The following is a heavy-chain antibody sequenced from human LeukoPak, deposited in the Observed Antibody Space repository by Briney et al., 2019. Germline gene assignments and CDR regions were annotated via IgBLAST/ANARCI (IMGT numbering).Heavy chain of an antibody. V-gene: IGHV4-59*01. J-gene: IGHJ4*02. CDR2: IYYSGNT. Sequence: SETLSLTCTVSGGSTTNYYWSWIRQPPGKGLEWIGYIYYSGNTNCNPSLKSRVTISVDTSNNQFSLNLSSVTAADTAVYYCARGPTRYYFDYWGQETLVTVSS. CDR3: ARGPTRYYFDY. CDR1: GGSTTNYY.